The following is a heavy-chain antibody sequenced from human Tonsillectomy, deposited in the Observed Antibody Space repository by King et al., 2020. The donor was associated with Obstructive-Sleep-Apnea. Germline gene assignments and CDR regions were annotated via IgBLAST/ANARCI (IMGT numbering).Heavy chain of an antibody. J-gene: IGHJ4*02. CDR3: ARDFDY. Sequence: VQLVESGGDVVRPGTSLTLSCIASGFTFSNFEIHWVREAPGKGLEWGTLVSTDGRRQYYADSVKGRFTISRANSKNTVYLQMNNLRPDDTAINYVARDFDYWGQGTLVTVPP. CDR1: GFTFSNFE. V-gene: IGHV3-30*14. CDR2: VSTDGRRQ.